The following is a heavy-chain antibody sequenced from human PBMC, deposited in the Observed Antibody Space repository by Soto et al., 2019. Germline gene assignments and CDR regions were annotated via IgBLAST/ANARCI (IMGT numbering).Heavy chain of an antibody. CDR1: GDSLRIGDYY. J-gene: IGHJ4*02. CDR3: ASRIAAAPWSVSF. Sequence: SETLSLTCTVSGDSLRIGDYYWTWIRQPPGKGLEWIGFIYKSGTAKYNPSLSSRVSISVDTSKNQFFLRLNYVTAADTAVYYCASRIAAAPWSVSFWGQGTLVTVSS. V-gene: IGHV4-30-4*01. CDR2: IYKSGTA. D-gene: IGHD6-13*01.